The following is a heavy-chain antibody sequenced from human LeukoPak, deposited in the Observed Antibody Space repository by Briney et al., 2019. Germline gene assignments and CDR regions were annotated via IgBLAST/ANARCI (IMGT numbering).Heavy chain of an antibody. Sequence: ASVKVSCKVSVYTLTELAIHWVRQAPGKGLEWMGAFDPEDGGTIYAQKFQGGITLTEDTSTDTAYMELRSLSSEDTAVYYCATARVRLGELSLPEVRDDWGQGTLISVSS. J-gene: IGHJ4*02. CDR1: VYTLTELA. D-gene: IGHD3-16*02. CDR3: ATARVRLGELSLPEVRDD. CDR2: FDPEDGGT. V-gene: IGHV1-24*01.